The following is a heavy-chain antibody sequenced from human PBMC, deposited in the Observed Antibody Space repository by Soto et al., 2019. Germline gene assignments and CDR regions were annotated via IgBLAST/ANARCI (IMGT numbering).Heavy chain of an antibody. Sequence: QMQLVQSGPEVKKPGTSVKVSCKTSGFSFTSSAVQWVRQARGQGLEWIGWIVVGSNKTDYAQKFQGSVTITRDMSTSTVYMELSSLRSEDTAVYYCAALLPRDYWSQGTRITVSS. CDR3: AALLPRDY. V-gene: IGHV1-58*01. J-gene: IGHJ4*02. CDR1: GFSFTSSA. CDR2: IVVGSNKT.